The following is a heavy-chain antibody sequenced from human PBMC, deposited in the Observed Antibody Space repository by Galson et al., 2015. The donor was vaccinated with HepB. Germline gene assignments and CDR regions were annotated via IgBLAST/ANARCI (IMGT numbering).Heavy chain of an antibody. V-gene: IGHV3-23*01. D-gene: IGHD2-2*01. J-gene: IGHJ4*02. CDR3: AKGYCSSPSCQFDY. CDR1: GFTFTNYA. CDR2: ISGSGGTT. Sequence: SLRLSCAAPGFTFTNYAMTWVRQAPGKGLEWVSGISGSGGTTYNADSVKGRFTISRDNSKNTLFLQMNSLRAEDMAVYYCAKGYCSSPSCQFDYWGQGTLVTVSS.